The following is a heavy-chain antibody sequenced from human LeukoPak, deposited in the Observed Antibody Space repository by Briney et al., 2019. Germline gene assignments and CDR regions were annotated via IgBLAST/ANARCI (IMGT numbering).Heavy chain of an antibody. V-gene: IGHV1-8*01. CDR1: GYTFTSYD. J-gene: IGHJ6*03. CDR2: MNPNSGNT. D-gene: IGHD6-13*01. Sequence: GASVTVSCKASGYTFTSYDINWVRQATGKGLEWMGWMNPNSGNTGYAQKFQGRVTMTRNTSISTAYMELSSLRSEDTAVYYCARSELAAAGMVFYYYYYYMDVWGKGTTVTVSS. CDR3: ARSELAAAGMVFYYYYYYMDV.